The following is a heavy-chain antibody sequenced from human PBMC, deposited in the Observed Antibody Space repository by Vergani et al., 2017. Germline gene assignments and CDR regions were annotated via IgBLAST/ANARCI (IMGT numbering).Heavy chain of an antibody. V-gene: IGHV3-23*01. J-gene: IGHJ4*02. CDR3: AKDHDYGSGSLDY. D-gene: IGHD3-10*01. CDR1: GFTFSSYA. CDR2: ISGSGGST. Sequence: EAQLLESGGGLVQPGGSLRLSCAASGFTFSSYAMSWVRQAPGKGLEWVSAISGSGGSTYYADSVKGRFTISRDNSKNTLYLQMNSLRAEDTAVYYCAKDHDYGSGSLDYWGQGTLVTVSS.